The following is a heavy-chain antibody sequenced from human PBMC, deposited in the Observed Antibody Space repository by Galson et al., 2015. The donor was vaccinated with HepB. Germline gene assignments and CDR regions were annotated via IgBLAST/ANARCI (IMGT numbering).Heavy chain of an antibody. CDR1: GYTFTSYD. CDR3: ARAWSLRFLPDYYYYYMDV. V-gene: IGHV1-8*01. D-gene: IGHD3-3*01. J-gene: IGHJ6*03. CDR2: MNPNSGNT. Sequence: SVKVSCKASGYTFTSYDINWVRQATGQGPEWMGWMNPNSGNTGYAQKFQGRVTMTRNTSMSTAYMELSSLRSEDTAVYYCARAWSLRFLPDYYYYYMDVWGKGTTVTVSS.